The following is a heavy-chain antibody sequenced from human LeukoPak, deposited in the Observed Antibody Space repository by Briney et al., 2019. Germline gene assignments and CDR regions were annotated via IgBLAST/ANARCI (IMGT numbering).Heavy chain of an antibody. CDR1: GGSFSSYY. Sequence: PSETLSLTCAVYGGSFSSYYWGWIRQPPGKGLEWIGSIYYSGSTYYNPSLKSRVTISVDTSKNQFSLKLSSVTAADTAVYYCAKTIVVVPAAIMDAFDIWGQGTMVTVSS. V-gene: IGHV4-39*01. CDR2: IYYSGST. J-gene: IGHJ3*02. D-gene: IGHD2-2*02. CDR3: AKTIVVVPAAIMDAFDI.